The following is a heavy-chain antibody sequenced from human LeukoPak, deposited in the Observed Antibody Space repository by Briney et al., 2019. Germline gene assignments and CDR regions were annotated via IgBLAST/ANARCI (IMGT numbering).Heavy chain of an antibody. CDR1: GGSISSYY. V-gene: IGHV4-59*01. CDR3: ARDKAGYTEY. D-gene: IGHD5-18*01. Sequence: SETLSLTCTVSGGSISSYYWSWIRQPPGKGLEWIGYFYYTGSTNYNPSLKSRVTISVDTSKNQISLKLSSVTAADTAVYYCARDKAGYTEYWGQGTLVTVSS. CDR2: FYYTGST. J-gene: IGHJ4*02.